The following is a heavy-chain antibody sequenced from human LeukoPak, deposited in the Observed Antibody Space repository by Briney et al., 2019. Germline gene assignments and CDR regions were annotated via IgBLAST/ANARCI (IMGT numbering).Heavy chain of an antibody. CDR3: ARDIDYYGSGSYYKPPFDY. Sequence: ASVKVSCKASGYTFTSYCIGWVRQAPGQGLEWMGWISAYNGNTNYAQKLQGRVTMTTDTSTSTAYMELRSLRSDDTAVYYCARDIDYYGSGSYYKPPFDYWGQGTLVTVSS. CDR1: GYTFTSYC. CDR2: ISAYNGNT. J-gene: IGHJ4*02. D-gene: IGHD3-10*01. V-gene: IGHV1-18*01.